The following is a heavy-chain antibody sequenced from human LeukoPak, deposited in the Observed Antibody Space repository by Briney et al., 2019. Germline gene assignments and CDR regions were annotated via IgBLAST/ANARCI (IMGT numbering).Heavy chain of an antibody. D-gene: IGHD1-14*01. CDR1: GFTFSTYS. CDR2: ISSSSSYM. J-gene: IGHJ6*02. Sequence: GGSLGLSCAASGFTFSTYSMNWVRQAPGKGLEWVSSISSSSSYMYYGDSVKGRFTISRDNAKKSLYLQMNSLRAEDTAVYYCARDLAARRTYGMDVWGQGTTVTVSS. CDR3: ARDLAARRTYGMDV. V-gene: IGHV3-21*01.